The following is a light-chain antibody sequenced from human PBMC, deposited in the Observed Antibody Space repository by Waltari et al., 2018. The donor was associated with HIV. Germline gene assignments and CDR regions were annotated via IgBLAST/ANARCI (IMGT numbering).Light chain of an antibody. Sequence: IRLTQSPVLLSVSPGGRAPLSCSDSQKSKADLAWYQEKPGQTPRLLIYDASSRTTDTPDRFSGRGSGTDVTLTISSVHSEDFAVYYGHQYDKWPMYTFGQGTKVDMK. CDR1: QKSKAD. J-gene: IGKJ2*01. V-gene: IGKV3D-15*01. CDR2: DAS. CDR3: HQYDKWPMYT.